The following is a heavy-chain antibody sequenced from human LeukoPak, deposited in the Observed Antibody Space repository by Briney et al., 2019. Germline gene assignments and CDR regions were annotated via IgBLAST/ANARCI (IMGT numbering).Heavy chain of an antibody. D-gene: IGHD3-10*01. V-gene: IGHV3-23*01. Sequence: GGSLRLSCAASGFTVSSNYMSWVRQAPGKGLEWVSAISGSGGRTYYADSVKGRFTISRDNSKNTLYLQMNSLRAEDTAVYNCAKGDFYGSGRDYYYYMDVWGKGTTVTISS. J-gene: IGHJ6*03. CDR3: AKGDFYGSGRDYYYYMDV. CDR2: ISGSGGRT. CDR1: GFTVSSNY.